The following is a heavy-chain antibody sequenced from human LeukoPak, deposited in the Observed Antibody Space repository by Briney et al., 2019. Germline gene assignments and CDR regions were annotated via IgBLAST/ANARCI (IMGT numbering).Heavy chain of an antibody. V-gene: IGHV1-2*02. CDR2: INPNSGGT. CDR3: ARDGAYYDILTGYYNCFDY. D-gene: IGHD3-9*01. CDR1: GYTLTELS. J-gene: IGHJ4*02. Sequence: ASVKVSCKVSGYTLTELSMHWVRQAPGKGLEWMGWINPNSGGTNYAQKFQGRVTMTRDTSISTAYMELSRLRSDDTAVYYCARDGAYYDILTGYYNCFDYWGQGTLVTVSS.